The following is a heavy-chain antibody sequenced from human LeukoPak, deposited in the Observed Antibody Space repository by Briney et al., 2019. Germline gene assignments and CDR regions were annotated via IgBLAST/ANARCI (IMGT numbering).Heavy chain of an antibody. D-gene: IGHD1-26*01. CDR3: ARYIVGATYFDY. J-gene: IGHJ4*02. CDR2: INPNSGGT. CDR1: GGTFSSYA. Sequence: GASVKVSCKASGGTFSSYAISWVRQAPGQGPEWMGWINPNSGGTNYAQKFQGRVTMTRDTSISTAYMELSRLRSDDTAVYYCARYIVGATYFDYWGQGTLVTVSS. V-gene: IGHV1-2*02.